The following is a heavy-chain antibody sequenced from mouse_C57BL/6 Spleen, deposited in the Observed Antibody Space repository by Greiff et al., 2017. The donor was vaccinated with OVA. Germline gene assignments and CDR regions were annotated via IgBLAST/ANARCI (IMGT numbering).Heavy chain of an antibody. CDR1: GYTFTSYW. J-gene: IGHJ2*01. CDR2: IDPSDSDT. V-gene: IGHV1-52*01. CDR3: ARQDGYFCYCDY. D-gene: IGHD2-3*01. Sequence: VQLQQPGAELVRPGSSVKLSCKASGYTFTSYWMHWVKQRPIQGLEWLGNIDPSDSDTNYNQKFKDKATLTVDKSSSNAYMQLHSLTSEDYSVYDSARQDGYFCYCDYWGKGTTLTVAS.